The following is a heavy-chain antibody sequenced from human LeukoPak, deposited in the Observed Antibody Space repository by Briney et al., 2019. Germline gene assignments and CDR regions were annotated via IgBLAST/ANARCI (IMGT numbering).Heavy chain of an antibody. CDR3: AASIAAGLNYYMDV. J-gene: IGHJ6*03. D-gene: IGHD6-13*01. CDR1: GYTLTELS. Sequence: ASVRVSCKVSGYTLTELSMHWVRQAPGKGLEWMGGFDPEDGETIYAQKFQGRVTMTEDTSTDTAYMELSSLRSEDTAVYYCAASIAAGLNYYMDVWGKGTTVTVSS. V-gene: IGHV1-24*01. CDR2: FDPEDGET.